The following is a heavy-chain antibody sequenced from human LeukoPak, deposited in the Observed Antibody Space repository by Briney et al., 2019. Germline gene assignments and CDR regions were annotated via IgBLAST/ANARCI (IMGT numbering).Heavy chain of an antibody. V-gene: IGHV1-46*01. J-gene: IGHJ5*02. Sequence: GASVKVSCKASGYTFTSYYMHWVRQAPGRGLEWMGIINPSGGSTSYAQKFQGRVTITADESTSTAYMELSSLRSEDTAVYYCARDGPYYDFWSGYFSFDPWGQGTLVTVSS. D-gene: IGHD3-3*01. CDR2: INPSGGST. CDR3: ARDGPYYDFWSGYFSFDP. CDR1: GYTFTSYY.